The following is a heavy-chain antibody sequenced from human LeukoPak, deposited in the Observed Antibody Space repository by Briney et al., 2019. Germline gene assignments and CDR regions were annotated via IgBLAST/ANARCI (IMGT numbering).Heavy chain of an antibody. J-gene: IGHJ3*02. CDR1: GGTFSSYA. CDR2: IIPIFGTA. Sequence: SVKVSCKASGGTFSSYAISWVRQAPGQGLEWMGGIIPIFGTANYAQKFQGRVTITADESTSTAYMELSSLRSEDTAVYYCARDRHCSSTSCYWDAFDIWGQGTMVTVSS. D-gene: IGHD2-2*01. V-gene: IGHV1-69*01. CDR3: ARDRHCSSTSCYWDAFDI.